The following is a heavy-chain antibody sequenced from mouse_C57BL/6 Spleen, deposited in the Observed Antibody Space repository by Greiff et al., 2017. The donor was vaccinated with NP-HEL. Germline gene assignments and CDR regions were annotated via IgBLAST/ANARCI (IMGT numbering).Heavy chain of an antibody. V-gene: IGHV1-15*01. Sequence: VQLQQSGAELVRPGASVTLSCKASGYTFTDYEMHWVKQTPVHGLEWIGAIDPETGGTAYNQKFKGKAILTADKSSSTAYMELRSLTSEDSAVYYCTRCDGYYVGMDYWGQGTSGTVSS. CDR2: IDPETGGT. D-gene: IGHD2-3*01. J-gene: IGHJ4*01. CDR1: GYTFTDYE. CDR3: TRCDGYYVGMDY.